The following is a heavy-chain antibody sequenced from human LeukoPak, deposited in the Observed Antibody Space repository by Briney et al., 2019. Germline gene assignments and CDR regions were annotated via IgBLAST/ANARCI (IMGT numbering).Heavy chain of an antibody. D-gene: IGHD3-3*01. CDR1: GGTFSSYA. Sequence: ASVKVSCKASGGTFSSYAISWVRQAPGQGLEWMGGIIPIFGTANYAQKFQGRVTITADESTSTAYMELSSLRSEDTAVYYCAGSGYRERPEITLEVFDYWGQGTLVTVPS. V-gene: IGHV1-69*13. CDR2: IIPIFGTA. CDR3: AGSGYRERPEITLEVFDY. J-gene: IGHJ4*02.